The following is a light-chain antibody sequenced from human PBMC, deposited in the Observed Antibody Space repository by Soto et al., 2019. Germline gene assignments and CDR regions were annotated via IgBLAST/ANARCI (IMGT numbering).Light chain of an antibody. CDR1: SSDVGGYDY. Sequence: QSALTQPASVSGSPGQSITISCTGTSSDVGGYDYVSWYQHHPGKAPKLMIYDVSGRPSGVSYRFSGSKSGNTASLTISGLQAEDEADYYCSSYTSSSTRLFGGGTKLTVL. CDR3: SSYTSSSTRL. CDR2: DVS. V-gene: IGLV2-14*03. J-gene: IGLJ2*01.